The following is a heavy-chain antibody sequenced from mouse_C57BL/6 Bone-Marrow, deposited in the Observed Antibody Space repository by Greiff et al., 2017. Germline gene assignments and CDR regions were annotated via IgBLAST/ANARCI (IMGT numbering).Heavy chain of an antibody. CDR1: GYAFSSSW. J-gene: IGHJ4*01. CDR2: IYPGDGDT. V-gene: IGHV1-82*01. D-gene: IGHD2-4*01. Sequence: QVQLQQSGPELVKPGASVKISCKASGYAFSSSWMNWVKQRPGKGLEWIGRIYPGDGDTNYNGKFKGKATLTADKSSSTAYMQLSSLTSEDSAVYFCEIYYDYDEAMDYWGQGTSVTVSS. CDR3: EIYYDYDEAMDY.